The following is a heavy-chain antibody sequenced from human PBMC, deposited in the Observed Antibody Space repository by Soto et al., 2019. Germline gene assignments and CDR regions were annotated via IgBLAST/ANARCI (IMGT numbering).Heavy chain of an antibody. V-gene: IGHV1-18*01. CDR2: ISASTRNT. CDR1: GYTFSDYA. Sequence: QVQLVQSGGEVKKPGASVKVSCQASGYTFSDYAISWVRQAPGQGLEWMGWISASTRNTDQAQNFQGRVIMTLDTSTNTAYRELRSRRYDDKAVYYCVRCYCSVGSCYACWHFDLGGRGTLVTVSS. D-gene: IGHD2-15*01. J-gene: IGHJ2*01. CDR3: VRCYCSVGSCYACWHFDL.